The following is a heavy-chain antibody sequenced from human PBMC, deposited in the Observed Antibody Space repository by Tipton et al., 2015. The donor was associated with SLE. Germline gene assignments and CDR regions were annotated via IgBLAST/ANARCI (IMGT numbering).Heavy chain of an antibody. J-gene: IGHJ5*02. V-gene: IGHV4-59*03. D-gene: IGHD5-12*01. CDR2: IYYSGIT. CDR3: ANDYGGSRGYDNCFDP. CDR1: GGSLTSYY. Sequence: TLSLTCTVSGGSLTSYYWTWIRQAPGKGLEWIAYIYYSGITHYNPSLKSRVTISTDTSKNQFSLRLTSVTPADTAVYYCANDYGGSRGYDNCFDPWGQGILVTVSS.